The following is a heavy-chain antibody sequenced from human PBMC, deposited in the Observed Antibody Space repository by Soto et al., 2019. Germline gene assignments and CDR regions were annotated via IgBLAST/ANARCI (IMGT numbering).Heavy chain of an antibody. CDR3: AREGDRTEKPLDC. D-gene: IGHD1-1*01. Sequence: LSLTCTVSGGSFSSGSYYWSWIRQPPGRGLEWIGYIYYSGSTNYNPSLKSRVSISLEMCKQQFSLKLSSVTAADTAAYYCAREGDRTEKPLDCCGPGTLFTVCS. V-gene: IGHV4-61*01. CDR1: GGSFSSGSYY. J-gene: IGHJ4*02. CDR2: IYYSGST.